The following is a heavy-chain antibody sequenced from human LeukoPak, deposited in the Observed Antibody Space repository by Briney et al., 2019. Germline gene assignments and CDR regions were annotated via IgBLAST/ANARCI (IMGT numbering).Heavy chain of an antibody. J-gene: IGHJ4*02. V-gene: IGHV3-48*01. Sequence: PGGSLRLSCAASGFTFSSYSMNWVRQAPGKGLEWVSYISGSSSIYYADSVKGRFTISRDNSKNTLYLQMNSLRAEDTAVYYCAPRTGYIGGETYYFDYWGQGTLVTVSS. D-gene: IGHD6-13*01. CDR1: GFTFSSYS. CDR2: ISGSSSI. CDR3: APRTGYIGGETYYFDY.